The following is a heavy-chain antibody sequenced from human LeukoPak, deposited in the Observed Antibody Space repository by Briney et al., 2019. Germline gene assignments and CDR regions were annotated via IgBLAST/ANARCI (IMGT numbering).Heavy chain of an antibody. V-gene: IGHV4-34*01. CDR1: GGSFSGYY. J-gene: IGHJ4*02. CDR2: INHSGST. D-gene: IGHD2-21*02. Sequence: PSETLSLTCAVYGGSFSGYYWTWIRQPPGKGLEWIGEINHSGSTNYNPSLKIRVTISVDTSKNQFSLRLSSVTAADTAVYYCARGVYCGGDCYFYYWGQGTLVIVSS. CDR3: ARGVYCGGDCYFYY.